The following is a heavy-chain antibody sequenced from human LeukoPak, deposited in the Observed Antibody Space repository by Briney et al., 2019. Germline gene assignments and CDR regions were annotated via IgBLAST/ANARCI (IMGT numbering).Heavy chain of an antibody. Sequence: GGSLRLSCAASGFTFSNYAMSCVRQAPGGGLEWVSAISGSGDTTFHADSVKGRFTTSRDNSKNTLSLQMSGLRVEDSAVYFCAKDTSAWWYHRAYMNVWGTGTTVTVSS. V-gene: IGHV3-23*01. D-gene: IGHD2-15*01. CDR1: GFTFSNYA. CDR3: AKDTSAWWYHRAYMNV. CDR2: ISGSGDTT. J-gene: IGHJ6*03.